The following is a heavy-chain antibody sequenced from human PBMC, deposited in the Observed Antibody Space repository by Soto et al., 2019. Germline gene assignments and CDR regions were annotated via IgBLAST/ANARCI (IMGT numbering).Heavy chain of an antibody. V-gene: IGHV4-34*01. D-gene: IGHD1-26*01. CDR2: INHSGST. CDR1: GGSFSGYY. CDR3: ARARSFGPTNFDY. J-gene: IGHJ4*02. Sequence: PSETLSLTCAVYGGSFSGYYWSWIRQPPGKGLEWIGEINHSGSTNYNPSLKSRLTISVDTSKNQFPLKLRSVTASDTAMYYCARARSFGPTNFDYWGQGTLVTVSS.